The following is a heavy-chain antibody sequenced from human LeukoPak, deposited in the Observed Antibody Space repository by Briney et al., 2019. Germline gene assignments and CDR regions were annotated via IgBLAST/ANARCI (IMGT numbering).Heavy chain of an antibody. D-gene: IGHD3-10*01. CDR2: ISAYNGNT. Sequence: ASVKVSCKASGYTFTSYGISWVRQAPGHGLEWMGWISAYNGNTNYAQKLQGRVTMTTDTSTSTAYMELRSLRSDDTAVYYCARDVGYGSGSYHFDYWGQGTLVTVSS. J-gene: IGHJ4*02. CDR3: ARDVGYGSGSYHFDY. V-gene: IGHV1-18*01. CDR1: GYTFTSYG.